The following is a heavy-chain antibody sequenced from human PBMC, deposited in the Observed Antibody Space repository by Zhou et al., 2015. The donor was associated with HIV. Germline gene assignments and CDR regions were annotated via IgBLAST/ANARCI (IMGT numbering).Heavy chain of an antibody. CDR3: ARGPSDSSPFAWVFDY. Sequence: QVQLVQSGAEVKKPGSSVKVSCKASGGSFSSYPISWVRQAPGQGLEWMGRIIPLLGIANYAQKFQGRVTITADKSPITAYMELRSLTSEDTAVYFCARGPSDSSPFAWVFDYWGQGTLVTVSS. CDR2: IIPLLGIA. V-gene: IGHV1-69*02. CDR1: GGSFSSYP. D-gene: IGHD6-19*01. J-gene: IGHJ4*02.